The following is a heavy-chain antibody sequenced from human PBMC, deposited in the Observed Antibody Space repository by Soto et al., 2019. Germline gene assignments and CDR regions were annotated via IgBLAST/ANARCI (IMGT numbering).Heavy chain of an antibody. J-gene: IGHJ6*02. CDR1: GYSFTTYY. CDR2: INPYDSNT. CDR3: ARHANSSKSMYDYYAVDV. D-gene: IGHD5-12*01. V-gene: IGHV5-10-1*01. Sequence: GESLKISCKGSGYSFTTYYISWVRLMPGKGLEWMGRINPYDSNTNYSPSFQGHVTISADKSIITAYLQWSSLRASDTAVYYCARHANSSKSMYDYYAVDVWGLGNTVTVSS.